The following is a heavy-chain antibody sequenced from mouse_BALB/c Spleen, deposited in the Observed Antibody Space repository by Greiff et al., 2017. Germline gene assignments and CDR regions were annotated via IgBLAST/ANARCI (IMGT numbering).Heavy chain of an antibody. CDR3: SRHPSTPVDY. CDR1: GFTFSSYG. Sequence: EVQGVESGGDLVKPGGSLKLSCAASGFTFSSYGMSWVRQTPDKRLEWVATISSGGSYTYYPDSVTGRFTISRANAKNTLYLQMGSQNSEDTAMYYCSRHPSTPVDYWGEGASHRVSS. V-gene: IGHV5-6*01. J-gene: IGHJ2*03. CDR2: ISSGGSYT. D-gene: IGHD1-1*01.